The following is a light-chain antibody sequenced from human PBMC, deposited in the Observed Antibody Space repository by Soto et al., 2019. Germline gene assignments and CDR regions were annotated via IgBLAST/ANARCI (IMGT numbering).Light chain of an antibody. Sequence: QAVVTQSPSASASLGASVILTCTLSSGHSSYAIAWHQQQPEKGPRYLMNLNSDGSHTKGDGIPDRFSGSSSGAERYLTISSLQSEDEADYYCQTWGTGIGVFGGGTQLTVL. J-gene: IGLJ2*01. V-gene: IGLV4-69*01. CDR3: QTWGTGIGV. CDR2: LNSDGSH. CDR1: SGHSSYA.